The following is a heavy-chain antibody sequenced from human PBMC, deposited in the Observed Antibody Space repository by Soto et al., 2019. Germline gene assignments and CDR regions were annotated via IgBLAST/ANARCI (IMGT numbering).Heavy chain of an antibody. CDR2: FDREDGET. J-gene: IGHJ4*02. D-gene: IGHD6-13*01. CDR1: GYTLTELS. V-gene: IGHV1-24*01. Sequence: GASVKVSCKVSGYTLTELSMHWVRQAPGKGLEWMGGFDREDGETIYAQKFQGRVTMTEDTSTDTAYMELSSLRSEDTAVYYCATELYSSSWYQPDYWGQGTLVTVSS. CDR3: ATELYSSSWYQPDY.